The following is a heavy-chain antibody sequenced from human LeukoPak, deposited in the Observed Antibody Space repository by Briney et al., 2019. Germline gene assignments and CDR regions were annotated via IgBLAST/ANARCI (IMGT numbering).Heavy chain of an antibody. CDR3: SKGGGYGGNVDYLEN. V-gene: IGHV3-23*01. J-gene: IGHJ4*02. Sequence: QSGGSLRLSCAASGFTFSSYAMSWVRQAPGKGLEWVSAISGSGGSTYYADSVKGRFTISRDNSKNTLYLQMNSLRAEDTAVYYSSKGGGYGGNVDYLENWGQGTQCSVSS. CDR1: GFTFSSYA. CDR2: ISGSGGST. D-gene: IGHD4-23*01.